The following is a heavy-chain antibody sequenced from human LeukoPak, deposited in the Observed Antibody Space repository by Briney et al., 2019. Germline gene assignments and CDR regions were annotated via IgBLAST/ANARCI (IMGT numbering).Heavy chain of an antibody. CDR1: GYTFTSYG. D-gene: IGHD2-15*01. J-gene: IGHJ3*02. V-gene: IGHV1-18*04. CDR3: AREQEGLLLPWRPGGVDAFDI. CDR2: ISAYNGNT. Sequence: ASVKVSCKASGYTFTSYGISWVRQAPGQGLEWMGWISAYNGNTNYAQKLQGRVTMTTDTSTSTAYMELRSLRSDDTAVYYCAREQEGLLLPWRPGGVDAFDIWGQGTMVTVSS.